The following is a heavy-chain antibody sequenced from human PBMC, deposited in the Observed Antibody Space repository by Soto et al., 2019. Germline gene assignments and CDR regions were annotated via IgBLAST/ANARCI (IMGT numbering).Heavy chain of an antibody. CDR3: AKDRVWDVLPVGYFDF. V-gene: IGHV3-30*18. CDR1: RLSFSIYG. J-gene: IGHJ4*02. Sequence: QVQLVASGGCGGHPRRSLSLSCAASRLSFSIYGMHWVRQPPGKGLECGAVISYDGSNKYYADSVKGRFTISRDNSKNTLYLQMNSLRAEDTAVYYCAKDRVWDVLPVGYFDFWGQGTLVTVSS. D-gene: IGHD1-26*01. CDR2: ISYDGSNK.